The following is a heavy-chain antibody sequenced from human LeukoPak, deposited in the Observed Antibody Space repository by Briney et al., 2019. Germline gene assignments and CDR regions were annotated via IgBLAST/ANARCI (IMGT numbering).Heavy chain of an antibody. V-gene: IGHV5-10-1*01. Sequence: GESLQISCKASGYSFTSYWINWVRQVPGKGLEWMGRIDPSDSYTNYSPSFQGHVTISGDKPISTAYLQWSSLKASDTAMYYCARNRGYCSSTSCSADDAFDIWGQGTMVTVSS. CDR3: ARNRGYCSSTSCSADDAFDI. J-gene: IGHJ3*02. CDR1: GYSFTSYW. CDR2: IDPSDSYT. D-gene: IGHD2-2*01.